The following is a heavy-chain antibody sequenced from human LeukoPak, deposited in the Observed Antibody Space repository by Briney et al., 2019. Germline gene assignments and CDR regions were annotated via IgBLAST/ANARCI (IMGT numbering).Heavy chain of an antibody. D-gene: IGHD3-3*01. Sequence: GGSLRLSCVGSGFTFRSHAMNWVRQAPGKGLEWVSSIGGVGASTYYADSVKGRFTISRDNSKNTLYLQMNSLRAEDTAVYYCARDLELEALDYWGQGTLVTVSS. CDR3: ARDLELEALDY. CDR1: GFTFRSHA. CDR2: IGGVGAST. V-gene: IGHV3-23*01. J-gene: IGHJ4*02.